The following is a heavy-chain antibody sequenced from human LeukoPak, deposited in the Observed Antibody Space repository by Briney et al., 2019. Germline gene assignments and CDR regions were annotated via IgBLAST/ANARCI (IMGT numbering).Heavy chain of an antibody. CDR2: ISGSSSYI. Sequence: GGSLTLSCTASGFTFGTYSMNWVRQAPRKGIEWVSFISGSSSYIYYLDSVKGRFIISRDDAKKSLYLQMNSLRAEETAMYYCARDQRVWWLHAGDPRFDYWGQGTLVTVSS. J-gene: IGHJ4*02. CDR3: ARDQRVWWLHAGDPRFDY. D-gene: IGHD5-12*01. CDR1: GFTFGTYS. V-gene: IGHV3-21*01.